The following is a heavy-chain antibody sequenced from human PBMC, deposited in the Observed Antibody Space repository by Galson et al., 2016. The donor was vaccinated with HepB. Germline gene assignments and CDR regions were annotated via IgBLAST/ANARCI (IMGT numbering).Heavy chain of an antibody. D-gene: IGHD3-16*01. Sequence: ETLSLTCTVSGGSINNYYWHWIRQSPGKGLEWIGYIFYSGGTNYNPSLNSRVTISVDTSKRWFSLSLTSVTAADTAVYYCARHVYDYLWGPHPHQRRLNFYYMDVWGKGTTVTVSS. CDR1: GGSINNYY. CDR2: IFYSGGT. CDR3: ARHVYDYLWGPHPHQRRLNFYYMDV. V-gene: IGHV4-59*08. J-gene: IGHJ6*03.